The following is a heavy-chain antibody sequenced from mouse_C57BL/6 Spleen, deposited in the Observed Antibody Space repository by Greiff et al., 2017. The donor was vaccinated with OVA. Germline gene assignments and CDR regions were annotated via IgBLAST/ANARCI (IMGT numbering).Heavy chain of an antibody. CDR3: ARAHYGSSLYFDY. V-gene: IGHV1-61*01. Sequence: QVQLQQSGAELVRPGSSVKLSCKASGYTFTSYWMDWVKQRPGQGLEWIGNIYPSDSETHYNQKFKDKATLTVDKSSSTAYMQLSSLTSEDSAVYYCARAHYGSSLYFDYWGQGTTLTVSS. CDR2: IYPSDSET. J-gene: IGHJ2*01. D-gene: IGHD1-1*01. CDR1: GYTFTSYW.